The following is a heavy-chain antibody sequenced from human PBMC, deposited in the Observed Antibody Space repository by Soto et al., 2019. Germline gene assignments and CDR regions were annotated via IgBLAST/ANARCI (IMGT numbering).Heavy chain of an antibody. J-gene: IGHJ4*02. CDR1: GDSISGSNYY. D-gene: IGHD3-22*01. Sequence: LSLTCSVSGDSISGSNYYWGWIRQPPGKGLEWIGSIYYRGYTHYNPSLKSRVTVSVDTSKEQFSLRLSSVTATDTSIYYCARHMYSYDSSGPSWFFDYWGQGALVTVSS. CDR3: ARHMYSYDSSGPSWFFDY. CDR2: IYYRGYT. V-gene: IGHV4-39*01.